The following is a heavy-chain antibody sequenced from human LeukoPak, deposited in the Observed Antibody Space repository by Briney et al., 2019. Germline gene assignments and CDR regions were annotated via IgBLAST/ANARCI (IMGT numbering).Heavy chain of an antibody. Sequence: EGSLRIYTAAPGFTFSTYGMHWVRQAPGKGLEWVAFIRYDGINKYYADSVKGRFTISRDNSKNTLYLQMHSLRAEDTAVYYCARDQVWRGMAAACTLDVWGKGTTVTVT. CDR2: IRYDGINK. J-gene: IGHJ6*03. D-gene: IGHD6-13*01. CDR1: GFTFSTYG. CDR3: ARDQVWRGMAAACTLDV. V-gene: IGHV3-30*02.